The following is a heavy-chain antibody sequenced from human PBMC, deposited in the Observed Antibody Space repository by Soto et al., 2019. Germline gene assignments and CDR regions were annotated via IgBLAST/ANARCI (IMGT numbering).Heavy chain of an antibody. Sequence: SETLSLTCTVSGGSISSYYWSWIRQPPGKGLEWIGYIYYSGSTNYNPSLKSRVIISVDTSKNQFSLKLSSVTAADTAVYYCARSGIYYDILTGPLYYYYGMDVWGQGTTVTVSS. J-gene: IGHJ6*02. CDR2: IYYSGST. CDR3: ARSGIYYDILTGPLYYYYGMDV. CDR1: GGSISSYY. V-gene: IGHV4-59*01. D-gene: IGHD3-9*01.